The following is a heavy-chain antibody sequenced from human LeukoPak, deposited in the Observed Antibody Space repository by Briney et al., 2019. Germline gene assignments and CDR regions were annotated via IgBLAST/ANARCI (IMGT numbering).Heavy chain of an antibody. V-gene: IGHV1-46*01. J-gene: IGHJ4*02. CDR1: GDSFTRNY. CDR2: INPSGGGT. D-gene: IGHD2/OR15-2a*01. Sequence: ASVKVSCKASGDSFTRNYIFCVRQAPGQGLEWVAIINPSGGGTSYAQKFQGRVTLTRDTSTSTVYMELSSLRSEDTAVFYFAASFLRFSPDFDYWGRGTRVSVSS. CDR3: AASFLRFSPDFDY.